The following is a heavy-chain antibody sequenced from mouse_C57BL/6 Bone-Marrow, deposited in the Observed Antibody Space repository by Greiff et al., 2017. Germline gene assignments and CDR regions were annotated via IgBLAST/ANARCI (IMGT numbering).Heavy chain of an antibody. J-gene: IGHJ3*01. Sequence: QVQLKQSGAELARPGASVKLSCKASGYTFTSYGISWVKQRTGQGLEWIGEIYPRSGNTYYNEKFKGKATLTADKSSSTAYMALRSLTSEDSAVYFCARDPFIYYYGSSWFAYWGQGTLVTVSA. CDR3: ARDPFIYYYGSSWFAY. D-gene: IGHD1-1*01. V-gene: IGHV1-81*01. CDR1: GYTFTSYG. CDR2: IYPRSGNT.